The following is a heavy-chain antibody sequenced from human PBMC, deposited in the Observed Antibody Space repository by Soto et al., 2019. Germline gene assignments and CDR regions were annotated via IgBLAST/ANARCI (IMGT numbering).Heavy chain of an antibody. CDR2: IYYSGST. V-gene: IGHV4-30-4*01. CDR1: GGSISSGDYY. CDR3: ARVKPYYDSSGYLSGESFFDY. J-gene: IGHJ4*02. D-gene: IGHD3-22*01. Sequence: SETLSLTCTVSGGSISSGDYYWSWIRQPPGKGLEWIGYIYYSGSTYYNPSLKSRVTISVDTSKNQFSLKLSSVTAADTAVYYCARVKPYYDSSGYLSGESFFDYWGQGTLVTVYS.